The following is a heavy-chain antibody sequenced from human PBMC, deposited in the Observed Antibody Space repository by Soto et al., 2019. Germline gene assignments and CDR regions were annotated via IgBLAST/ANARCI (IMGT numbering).Heavy chain of an antibody. CDR1: GGSISSYY. V-gene: IGHV4-59*01. J-gene: IGHJ4*02. CDR2: IYYSGST. D-gene: IGHD6-19*01. CDR3: ARETYSSGWYYYFDY. Sequence: SETLSLTCTVSGGSISSYYWSWIWQPPGKGLEWIGYIYYSGSTNYNPSLKSRVTISVDTSKNQFSLKLSSVTAADTAVYYCARETYSSGWYYYFDYWGQGTLVTVSS.